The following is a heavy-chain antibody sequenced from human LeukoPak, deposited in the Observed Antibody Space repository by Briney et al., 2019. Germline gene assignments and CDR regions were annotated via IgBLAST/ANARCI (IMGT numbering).Heavy chain of an antibody. Sequence: ETLSLTCTVSGGSISSSSYYWGWIRQPPGKGLEWVANIKQDGSEKYYVDSVKGRFTISRDNAKNSLYLQMNSLRVEDTAVYYCARDKIVGATHFDYWGQGTLVTVSS. CDR1: GGSISSSSYY. CDR2: IKQDGSEK. V-gene: IGHV3-7*01. J-gene: IGHJ4*02. CDR3: ARDKIVGATHFDY. D-gene: IGHD1-26*01.